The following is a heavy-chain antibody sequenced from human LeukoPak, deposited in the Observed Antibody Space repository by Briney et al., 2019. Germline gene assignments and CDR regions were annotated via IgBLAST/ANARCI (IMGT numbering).Heavy chain of an antibody. CDR2: ISGSGGST. V-gene: IGHV3-23*01. CDR3: ARVGYCSTTSCYWRAFDY. Sequence: GGSLRLSCAASGFTFSSYAMSWVRQAPGKGLEWVSAISGSGGSTYYADSVKGRFTISRDNSKNTLYLQMNSLRAEDTAVYYCARVGYCSTTSCYWRAFDYWGQGTLVTVSS. D-gene: IGHD2-2*01. CDR1: GFTFSSYA. J-gene: IGHJ4*02.